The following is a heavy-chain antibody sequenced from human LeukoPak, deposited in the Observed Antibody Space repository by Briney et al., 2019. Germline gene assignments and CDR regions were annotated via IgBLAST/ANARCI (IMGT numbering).Heavy chain of an antibody. CDR2: MNPNSGNT. J-gene: IGHJ6*03. V-gene: IGHV1-8*01. CDR3: ASVGRGIAARRAFPSYHMDV. D-gene: IGHD6-6*01. Sequence: GASVKVSCKASGYTFTSYDINWVRQATGQGLEWMGWMNPNSGNTGYAQKFQGRVTMTRNTSISTAYMELSSLRSEDTAVYYCASVGRGIAARRAFPSYHMDVWGKGTTVTVSS. CDR1: GYTFTSYD.